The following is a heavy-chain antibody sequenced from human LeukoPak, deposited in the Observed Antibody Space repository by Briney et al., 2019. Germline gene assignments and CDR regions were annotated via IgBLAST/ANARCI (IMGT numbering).Heavy chain of an antibody. V-gene: IGHV1-24*01. Sequence: ASVKVSCKVSGYTLTELSMHWVRQAPGKGLEWMGGFDPEDGETIYAQKFQGRVTMTEDTSTDTAYMELSSLRSEDTAVYYCAIPARSGWYLPFDYWGQGTLVTVSS. CDR1: GYTLTELS. D-gene: IGHD6-19*01. CDR2: FDPEDGET. J-gene: IGHJ4*02. CDR3: AIPARSGWYLPFDY.